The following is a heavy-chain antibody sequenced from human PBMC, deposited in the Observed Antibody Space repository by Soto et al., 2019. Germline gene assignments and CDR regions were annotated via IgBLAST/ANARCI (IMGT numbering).Heavy chain of an antibody. CDR1: GGSISSYY. J-gene: IGHJ4*02. D-gene: IGHD5-12*01. Sequence: SQTLSLTCTVAGGSISSYYWSCILQPPGKGLEWIGYIYYSGSTNYNPSLKSRVTISVDTFKNQFSLKLSSVTAADTAVYYCARRWGYTFDYWGQGTLVTVSS. CDR2: IYYSGST. CDR3: ARRWGYTFDY. V-gene: IGHV4-59*08.